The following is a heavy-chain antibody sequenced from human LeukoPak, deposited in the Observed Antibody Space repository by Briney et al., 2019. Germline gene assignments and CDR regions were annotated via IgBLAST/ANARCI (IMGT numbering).Heavy chain of an antibody. Sequence: SVKVSCKASGYTFTSYYMHWVRQAPGQGLEWMGGIIPIFGTANYAQKFQGRVTITADESTSTAYMELSSLRSEDTAVYYCARGALLAAAIDYWGQGTLVTVSS. D-gene: IGHD6-13*01. V-gene: IGHV1-69*13. CDR1: GYTFTSYY. CDR2: IIPIFGTA. CDR3: ARGALLAAAIDY. J-gene: IGHJ4*02.